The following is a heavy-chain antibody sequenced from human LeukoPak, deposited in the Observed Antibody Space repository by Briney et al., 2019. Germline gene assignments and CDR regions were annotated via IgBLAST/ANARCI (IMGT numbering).Heavy chain of an antibody. Sequence: APVKVSCKASGYTFTGYYMHWVRQAPGQGLEWMGWINPNSGGTNYAQKFQGRVTMTRDTSISTAYMELSRLRSDDTAVYYCARVWFGEEWFDPWGQGTLVTVSS. J-gene: IGHJ5*02. CDR3: ARVWFGEEWFDP. V-gene: IGHV1-2*02. CDR2: INPNSGGT. CDR1: GYTFTGYY. D-gene: IGHD3-10*01.